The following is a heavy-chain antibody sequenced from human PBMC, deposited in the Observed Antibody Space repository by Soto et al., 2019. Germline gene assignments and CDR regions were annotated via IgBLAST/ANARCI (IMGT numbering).Heavy chain of an antibody. CDR2: IGVSSSYI. V-gene: IGHV3-21*01. J-gene: IGHJ4*02. CDR1: GFTFSSYN. CDR3: ATLGGHTVGTADFDY. Sequence: EVQLVESGGGLVKPGESLRLSCAASGFTFSSYNMNWVRLAPGKGLEWVSSIGVSSSYIYYADSVKGRFTISRDNAKNSLYLQMSSLRAEDTAVYYCATLGGHTVGTADFDYWGQGTLVTVSS. D-gene: IGHD1-1*01.